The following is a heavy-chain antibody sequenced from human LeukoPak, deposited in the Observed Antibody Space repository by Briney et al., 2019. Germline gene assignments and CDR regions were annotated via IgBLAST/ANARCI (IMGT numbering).Heavy chain of an antibody. CDR3: ARGPTYDFWSGYYRGIGFDY. D-gene: IGHD3-3*01. Sequence: PSETLSLTCTVSGGSISSYYWSWIRQPPGKGLEWIGYIYYSGSTNYNPFLKSRVTISVDTSKNQFSLKLSSVTAADTAVYYCARGPTYDFWSGYYRGIGFDYWGQGTLVTVSS. V-gene: IGHV4-59*01. J-gene: IGHJ4*02. CDR1: GGSISSYY. CDR2: IYYSGST.